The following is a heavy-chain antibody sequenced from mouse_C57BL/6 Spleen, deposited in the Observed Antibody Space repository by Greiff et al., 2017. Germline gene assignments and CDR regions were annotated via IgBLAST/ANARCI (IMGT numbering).Heavy chain of an antibody. Sequence: QVQLQQSGPGLVQPSQCLSITCTVSGFSFTSYGVHWVRQSPGKGLEWLGVIWSGGSTDYNAAFISSLSIRKDNSKSQVFFKMNSLQADDTAIDYCARNPGQRYCDVWGTGTTVTVAS. CDR1: GFSFTSYG. V-gene: IGHV2-2*01. J-gene: IGHJ1*03. CDR3: ARNPGQRYCDV. D-gene: IGHD3-2*02. CDR2: IWSGGST.